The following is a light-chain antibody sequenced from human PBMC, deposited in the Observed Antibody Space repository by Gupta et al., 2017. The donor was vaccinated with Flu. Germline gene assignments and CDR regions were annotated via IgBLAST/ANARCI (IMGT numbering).Light chain of an antibody. CDR2: DVS. CDR3: SSYTSTTTFYA. J-gene: IGLJ1*01. CDR1: SSDVGNSDY. Sequence: ITISCTGTSSDVGNSDYVSWYQQDPGKAPKLLIYDVSNRPSGVSSRFSGSKSGNTASLTISGLQAEDETEYYCSSYTSTTTFYAFGTGTKVTVL. V-gene: IGLV2-14*04.